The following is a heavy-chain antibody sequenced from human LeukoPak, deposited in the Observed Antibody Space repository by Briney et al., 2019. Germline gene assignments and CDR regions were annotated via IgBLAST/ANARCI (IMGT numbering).Heavy chain of an antibody. J-gene: IGHJ5*02. CDR3: AREWGSSSWFNWFDP. Sequence: GASVKVSCKASGYTFTGYYMHWVRQAPGQGPEWMGWINPNSGGTNYAQKFQGRVTMTRDTSISTAYMELSRLRSDDTAVYYCAREWGSSSWFNWFDPWGQGTLVTVSS. D-gene: IGHD6-13*01. V-gene: IGHV1-2*02. CDR1: GYTFTGYY. CDR2: INPNSGGT.